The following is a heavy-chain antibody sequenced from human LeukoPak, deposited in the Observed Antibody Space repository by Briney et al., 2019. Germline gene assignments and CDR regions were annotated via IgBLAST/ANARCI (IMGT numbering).Heavy chain of an antibody. CDR2: INHSGST. CDR3: ARHERGGNYYYYGMDI. V-gene: IGHV4-34*01. CDR1: GGSFSGYY. Sequence: SETLSLTCAVYGGSFSGYYWSWIRQPPGKGLEWIGEINHSGSTNYNPSLKSRVTISVDTSKNQFSLKLSSVTAADTAVYYCARHERGGNYYYYGMDIWGQGTTVTVSS. J-gene: IGHJ6*02. D-gene: IGHD3-16*01.